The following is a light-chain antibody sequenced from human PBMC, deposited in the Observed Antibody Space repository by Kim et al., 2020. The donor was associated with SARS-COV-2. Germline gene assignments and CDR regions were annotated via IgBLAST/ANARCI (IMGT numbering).Light chain of an antibody. V-gene: IGLV2-11*01. CDR1: SSDVGGYDY. CDR3: CSYAGGYTHVV. J-gene: IGLJ2*01. CDR2: DVS. Sequence: QYALTQPRSVSGSPGQSVTISCSGTSSDVGGYDYVSWYQQHPGKVPKLMIYDVSKRPSGVPDRFSGSKSGNTASLTISGLQAEDEADYYCCSYAGGYTHVVFGGGTQLTVL.